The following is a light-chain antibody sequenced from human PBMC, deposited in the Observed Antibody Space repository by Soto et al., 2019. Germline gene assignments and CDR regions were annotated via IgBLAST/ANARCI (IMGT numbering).Light chain of an antibody. CDR2: MNS. V-gene: IGLV1-47*01. J-gene: IGLJ3*02. CDR1: RSNIGSAI. Sequence: QSVLTQPPSLSGTPGQTVTISCIGSRSNIGSAIVHWYQQLPGTAPKHLIYMNSQRPSGVPDRFSGSKSGTSASLVITGLRAEDEADYYCVAWDDNLGSRVFGGGTKLTVL. CDR3: VAWDDNLGSRV.